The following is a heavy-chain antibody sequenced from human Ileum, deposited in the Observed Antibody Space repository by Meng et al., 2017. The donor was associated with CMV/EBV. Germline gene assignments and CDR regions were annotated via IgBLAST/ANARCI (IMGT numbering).Heavy chain of an antibody. J-gene: IGHJ4*02. V-gene: IGHV3-21*01. CDR2: ISSSSSYI. Sequence: GESLKISCAASGFTFSSYSMNWVRQAPGKGLEWVSSISSSSSYIYYADSVKGRFTISRDNAKNSLYLQMNSLRAKDTAVYYCARIGGYSSSFTHDYWGQGTLVTVSS. CDR1: GFTFSSYS. CDR3: ARIGGYSSSFTHDY. D-gene: IGHD6-13*01.